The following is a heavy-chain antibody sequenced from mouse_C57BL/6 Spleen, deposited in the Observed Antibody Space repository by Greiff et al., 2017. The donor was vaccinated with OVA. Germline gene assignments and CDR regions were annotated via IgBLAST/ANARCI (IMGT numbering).Heavy chain of an antibody. Sequence: QVQLKESGPELVKPGASVKISCKASGYAFSSSWMNWVKQRPGKGLEWIGRIYPGDGDTNYNGKFKGKATLTADKSSSTAYMQLSSLTSEDSAVYFCARDNYSYYAMDYWGQGTSVTVSS. D-gene: IGHD1-3*01. CDR2: IYPGDGDT. CDR3: ARDNYSYYAMDY. V-gene: IGHV1-82*01. CDR1: GYAFSSSW. J-gene: IGHJ4*01.